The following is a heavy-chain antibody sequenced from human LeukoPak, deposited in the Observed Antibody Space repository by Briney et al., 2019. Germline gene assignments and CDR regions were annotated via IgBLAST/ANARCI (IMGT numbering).Heavy chain of an antibody. Sequence: SETLSLTCAVYGGSFSGYYWSWIRQPPGKGLEWIGEINHSGSTNYNPSLKSRVTISVDTSKNQFSLKLSSVTAADTAVYYCARRSRDTSGYYYFDYWGQGTLVTVSS. V-gene: IGHV4-34*01. CDR2: INHSGST. D-gene: IGHD3-22*01. CDR1: GGSFSGYY. J-gene: IGHJ4*02. CDR3: ARRSRDTSGYYYFDY.